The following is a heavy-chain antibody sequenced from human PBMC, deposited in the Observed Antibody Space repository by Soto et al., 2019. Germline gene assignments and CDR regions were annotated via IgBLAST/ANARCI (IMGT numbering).Heavy chain of an antibody. Sequence: QVQLVESGGGVVQPGRSLRLSCAASGFTFSSYAMHWVRQAPGKGLEWVAVISYDGSNKYYADSVKGRFTISRDNSKNTLYLQMNSLRAEDTAVYYCARDLRVVGHSLALYYYYGMDVWGQGTTVTVSS. CDR2: ISYDGSNK. CDR3: ARDLRVVGHSLALYYYYGMDV. J-gene: IGHJ6*02. V-gene: IGHV3-30-3*01. D-gene: IGHD1-26*01. CDR1: GFTFSSYA.